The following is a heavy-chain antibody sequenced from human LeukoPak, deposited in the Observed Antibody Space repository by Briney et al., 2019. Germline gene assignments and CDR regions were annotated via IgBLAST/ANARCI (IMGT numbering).Heavy chain of an antibody. V-gene: IGHV1-69*06. D-gene: IGHD2-15*01. CDR1: GGTFSSYA. J-gene: IGHJ6*03. CDR3: ARDIVVVAAPQYYYYMDV. Sequence: ASVKVSCKASGGTFSSYAISWVRQAPGQGLEWMGGIIPIFGTANYAQKFQGRVTITADKSTSTAYMELSSLRSEDTAVYYCARDIVVVAAPQYYYYMDVWGKGTTVTVSS. CDR2: IIPIFGTA.